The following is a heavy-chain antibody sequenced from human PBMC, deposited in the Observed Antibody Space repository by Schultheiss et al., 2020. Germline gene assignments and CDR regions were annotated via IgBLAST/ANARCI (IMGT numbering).Heavy chain of an antibody. J-gene: IGHJ6*02. CDR2: INASGST. Sequence: SETLSLTCTVSGGSIRSYYWSWVRQPAGKGLQWIGRINASGSTNYNPSLKSRVTISVDKSKNQFSLKLSSVTAADTAVYYCARGYGSGRASARYYYGMDVWGQGTTVTVSS. D-gene: IGHD3-10*01. V-gene: IGHV4-4*07. CDR3: ARGYGSGRASARYYYGMDV. CDR1: GGSIRSYY.